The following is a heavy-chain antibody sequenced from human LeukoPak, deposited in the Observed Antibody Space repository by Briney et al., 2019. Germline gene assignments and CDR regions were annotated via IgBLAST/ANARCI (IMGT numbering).Heavy chain of an antibody. Sequence: GGSLRLSCAASGFTFSRYWMHWVRQAPGKGLVWVSRIKSDGSTNYADSVKGRFTISRDNSKNTVSLQMNSLRAEDTGVYYCARAPAEIGGYYPEYFRHWGQGTLVTVSS. CDR2: IKSDGST. V-gene: IGHV3-74*01. CDR3: ARAPAEIGGYYPEYFRH. D-gene: IGHD3-22*01. J-gene: IGHJ1*01. CDR1: GFTFSRYW.